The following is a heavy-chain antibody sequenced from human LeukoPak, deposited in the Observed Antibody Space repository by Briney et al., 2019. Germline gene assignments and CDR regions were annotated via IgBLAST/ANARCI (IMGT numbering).Heavy chain of an antibody. D-gene: IGHD3-22*01. J-gene: IGHJ4*02. CDR3: ARGMGSGSYSAAYYFDY. Sequence: GASVKVSFKASGYTFTIFDINWVRQAPGQGLEWMGWMNPNSGNTGYAQKFQGRVTMTRNTSISTAYMELSSLRSEDTAVYYCARGMGSGSYSAAYYFDYWGQGTLVTVSS. CDR2: MNPNSGNT. V-gene: IGHV1-8*01. CDR1: GYTFTIFD.